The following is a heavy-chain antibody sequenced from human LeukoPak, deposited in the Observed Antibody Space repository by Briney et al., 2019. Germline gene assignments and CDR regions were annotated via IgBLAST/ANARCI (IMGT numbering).Heavy chain of an antibody. D-gene: IGHD6-13*01. Sequence: PGGSLRLFCAASGFTFSSYWMHWVRQAPGKGLEWVSGINWNGGSTGYADSVKGRFTISRDNAKNSLYLQMNSLRAEDTALYHCARNRIAAAAPGYFDLWGRGTLVTVSS. J-gene: IGHJ2*01. CDR1: GFTFSSYW. CDR2: INWNGGST. CDR3: ARNRIAAAAPGYFDL. V-gene: IGHV3-20*01.